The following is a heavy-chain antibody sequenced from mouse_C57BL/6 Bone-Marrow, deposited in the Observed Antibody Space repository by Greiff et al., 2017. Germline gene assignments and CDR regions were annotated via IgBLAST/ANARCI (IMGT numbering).Heavy chain of an antibody. CDR1: GYTFTSYG. CDR3: ARSRWLPYAY. CDR2: IYPRSGNT. Sequence: QVQLKESGAELARPGASVKLSCTASGYTFTSYGISWVKQRTGQGLEWIGEIYPRSGNTYYNEKFKGKATLTADKSSSTAYMELRSLTSEDSAVYFCARSRWLPYAYWGQGTLVTVSA. V-gene: IGHV1-81*01. J-gene: IGHJ3*01. D-gene: IGHD2-2*01.